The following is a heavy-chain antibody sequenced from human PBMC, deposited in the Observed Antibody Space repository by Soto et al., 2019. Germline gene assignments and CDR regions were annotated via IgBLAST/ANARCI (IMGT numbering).Heavy chain of an antibody. CDR2: IYYSGST. CDR1: CGSISSYY. CDR3: AGGIAGPPYYYYYYMDV. J-gene: IGHJ6*03. D-gene: IGHD6-13*01. Sequence: TSETLSLTCTVSCGSISSYYWSWIRQPPGKGLEWIGYIYYSGSTNYNPSLKSRVTISVDTSKNQFSLKLSSVTAADTAVYYCAGGIAGPPYYYYYYMDVWGKGTTVTVSS. V-gene: IGHV4-59*08.